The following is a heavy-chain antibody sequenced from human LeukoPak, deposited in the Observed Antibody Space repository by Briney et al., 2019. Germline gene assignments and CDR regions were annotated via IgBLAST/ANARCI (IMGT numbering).Heavy chain of an antibody. CDR1: GFTFSSYS. CDR2: ISSSSNTI. V-gene: IGHV3-48*01. D-gene: IGHD3-22*01. J-gene: IGHJ4*02. Sequence: GGSLRLSCAASGFTFSSYSMNWVRQAPGKGLEWVSYISSSSNTIYFADSVKGRFTISRDNAKNSLYLQMNSLRAEDTAVYYCARGVYGSSGYYLWWGQGTLVTVSS. CDR3: ARGVYGSSGYYLW.